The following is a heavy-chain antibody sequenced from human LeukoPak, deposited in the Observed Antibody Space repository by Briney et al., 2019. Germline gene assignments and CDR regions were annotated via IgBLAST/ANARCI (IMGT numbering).Heavy chain of an antibody. Sequence: SETLSLTCTVSGGSISSSSYYWGWIRQSPGKGLEWIGSISYSGTTYYNPSLKSRVTISVDTSKNHFSLKLSSVTAADRAVYYCAANSADYNTLGSSYKVWGQGTLVSVTS. CDR1: GGSISSSSYY. D-gene: IGHD3-10*01. CDR3: AANSADYNTLGSSYKV. V-gene: IGHV4-39*02. CDR2: ISYSGTT. J-gene: IGHJ4*02.